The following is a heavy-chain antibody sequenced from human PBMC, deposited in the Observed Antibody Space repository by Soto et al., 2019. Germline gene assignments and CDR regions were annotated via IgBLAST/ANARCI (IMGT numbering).Heavy chain of an antibody. V-gene: IGHV1-18*01. CDR3: ARDGYGDYGY. J-gene: IGHJ4*02. CDR1: GYTFTSNG. CDR2: ISTYNGKT. Sequence: QVQLVQSGAEVKKPGTSVKVSCKASGYTFTSNGISWMRQAPGQGLEWMGWISTYNGKTNYAQKLQGRVTMTRDTSTSIAYMELRDLRSDDTAVYYCARDGYGDYGYWGQGSLVTVSS. D-gene: IGHD4-17*01.